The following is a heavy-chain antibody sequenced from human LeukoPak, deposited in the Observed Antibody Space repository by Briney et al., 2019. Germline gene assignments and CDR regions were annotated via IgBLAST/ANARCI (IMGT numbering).Heavy chain of an antibody. D-gene: IGHD1-7*01. V-gene: IGHV4-38-2*01. Sequence: PSETLSLTCAVSAYSISSGYYWGWIRQPPGKGLEWIGSIYHSGSTYYNPSLKSRVTISVDTSKNQFSLNLSSVTAADTAVYYCARCPGGTTGTTFDYWGQGTLVTVSS. J-gene: IGHJ4*02. CDR1: AYSISSGYY. CDR3: ARCPGGTTGTTFDY. CDR2: IYHSGST.